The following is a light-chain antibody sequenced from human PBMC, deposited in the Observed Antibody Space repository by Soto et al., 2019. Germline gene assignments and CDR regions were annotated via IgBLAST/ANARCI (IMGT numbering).Light chain of an antibody. V-gene: IGKV1-39*01. CDR3: QQSYSTPIT. CDR2: AES. Sequence: DIQMTQSPSSLSASVGDRVTITCRASQSISNYLNWYQQKPGKAPKLLIYAESTLQSGVPSRFSGCGSGTDFTLTISSLQPEDFATYYCQQSYSTPITFGQGTRLEIK. J-gene: IGKJ5*01. CDR1: QSISNY.